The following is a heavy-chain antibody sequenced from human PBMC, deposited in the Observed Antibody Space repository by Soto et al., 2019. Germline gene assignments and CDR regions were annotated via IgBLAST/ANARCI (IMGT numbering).Heavy chain of an antibody. V-gene: IGHV4-34*01. CDR1: DGSFSAYY. CDR3: ARGLGYFDLWGATKDYLQP. CDR2: VNHGGVA. J-gene: IGHJ4*02. D-gene: IGHD3-3*01. Sequence: SETLSLTCAVYDGSFSAYYWTWIRQPPGEGLQWIGEVNHGGVATYNPSLKSRVTMSADSFRSQFSLRLTSVTASDTAVYYCARGLGYFDLWGATKDYLQPWGPGGLVTVSS.